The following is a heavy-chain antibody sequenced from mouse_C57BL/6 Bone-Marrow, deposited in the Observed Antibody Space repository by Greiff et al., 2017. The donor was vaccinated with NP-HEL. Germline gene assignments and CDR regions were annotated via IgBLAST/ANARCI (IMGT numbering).Heavy chain of an antibody. D-gene: IGHD4-1*01. J-gene: IGHJ3*01. V-gene: IGHV1-81*01. Sequence: QVQLQQSGAELARPGASVKLSCKASGYTFTSYGISWLKQRTGQGLEWIGEIYPRSGNTYYNEKFKGKATLTADKSSSTAYMELRSLTSEDSAVYFCASEELGRAYWGQGTLVTVSA. CDR2: IYPRSGNT. CDR3: ASEELGRAY. CDR1: GYTFTSYG.